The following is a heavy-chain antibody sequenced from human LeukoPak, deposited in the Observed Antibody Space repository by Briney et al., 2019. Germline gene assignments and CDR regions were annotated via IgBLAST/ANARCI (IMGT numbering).Heavy chain of an antibody. CDR2: IKQDGSEI. CDR1: GFIFSSYW. CDR3: ANSGWDLYYFDY. Sequence: GGSLRLSCAASGFIFSSYWMNWVRQAPGKGLEWVANIKQDGSEIYYVDSVKGRFTISRDNAKNSLFLQMNSLRAEDTAVYYCANSGWDLYYFDYWGQGTLVTVSS. D-gene: IGHD6-19*01. J-gene: IGHJ4*02. V-gene: IGHV3-7*01.